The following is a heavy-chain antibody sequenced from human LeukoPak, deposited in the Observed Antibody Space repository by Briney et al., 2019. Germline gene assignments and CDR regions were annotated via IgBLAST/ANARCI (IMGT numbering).Heavy chain of an antibody. V-gene: IGHV3-23*01. J-gene: IGHJ4*02. CDR2: NSGSGGST. CDR1: GFTFSSYS. CDR3: AKPMTYYDFWSAQPEY. Sequence: HPGGSLRLSCAASGFTFSSYSMSWVRQAPGKGLEWVSANSGSGGSTYYADSVKGRFTISRDNSKNTLYLQMNSLRAEDTAVYYCAKPMTYYDFWSAQPEYWGQGTLVTVSS. D-gene: IGHD3-3*01.